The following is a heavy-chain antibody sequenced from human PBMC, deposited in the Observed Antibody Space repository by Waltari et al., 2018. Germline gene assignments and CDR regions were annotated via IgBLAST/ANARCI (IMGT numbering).Heavy chain of an antibody. CDR3: ARGGLITMVRGDAFDI. D-gene: IGHD3-10*01. CDR2: IHTTWST. Sequence: QVQLQESGPGLVKPSETLSLTCTVSGGSISSYYWRWLRQPAGKGLEWIGRIHTTWSTNYNPPLKSRVTMSVDTSKNQFSLKLSSVTAADTAVYYCARGGLITMVRGDAFDIWGQGTMVTVSS. V-gene: IGHV4-4*07. CDR1: GGSISSYY. J-gene: IGHJ3*02.